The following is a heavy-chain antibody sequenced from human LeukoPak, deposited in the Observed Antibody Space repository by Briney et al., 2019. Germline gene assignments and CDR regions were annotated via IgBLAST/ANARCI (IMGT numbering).Heavy chain of an antibody. V-gene: IGHV1-2*06. D-gene: IGHD6-19*01. CDR2: INPNSGGT. Sequence: ASVKVSCKASGYTFTGYYMHWVRQAPGQGLEWMGRINPNSGGTNYAQKFQGRVTMTRDTSISTAYMELSRLRSDDTAVYYCATSLRQWLATVPFDYWGQGTLVTVPS. CDR3: ATSLRQWLATVPFDY. J-gene: IGHJ4*02. CDR1: GYTFTGYY.